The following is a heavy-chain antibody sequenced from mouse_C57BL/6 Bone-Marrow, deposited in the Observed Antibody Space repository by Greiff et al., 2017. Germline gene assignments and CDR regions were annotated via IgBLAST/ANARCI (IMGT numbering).Heavy chain of an antibody. CDR1: GYTFTSYW. Sequence: QVQLPQPGAELVKPGASVKLSCKASGYTFTSYWMQWVKQRPGQGLEWIGEIDPSDSYTNYNQKFKGKATLTVDTSSSTAYMQLSSLTSEDSAVYYCAPSWAYWGQGTLVTVSA. CDR3: APSWAY. CDR2: IDPSDSYT. J-gene: IGHJ3*01. V-gene: IGHV1-50*01.